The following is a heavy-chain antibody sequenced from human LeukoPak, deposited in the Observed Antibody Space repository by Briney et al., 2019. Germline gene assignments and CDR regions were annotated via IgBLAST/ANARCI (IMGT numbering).Heavy chain of an antibody. CDR1: GGTFSSYA. J-gene: IGHJ6*02. D-gene: IGHD1-26*01. Sequence: GASVKVSCKASGGTFSSYAINWVRQAPGQGLEWMGRIIPMLGTVNYAQKLQGRVTIIADKLTSTAYMELSSLRSEDTAVYYCARDQKVGATPYFGMDVWGQGTTVTVSS. V-gene: IGHV1-69*04. CDR2: IIPMLGTV. CDR3: ARDQKVGATPYFGMDV.